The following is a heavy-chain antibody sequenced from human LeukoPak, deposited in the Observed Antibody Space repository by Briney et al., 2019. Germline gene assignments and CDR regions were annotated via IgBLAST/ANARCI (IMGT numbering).Heavy chain of an antibody. Sequence: PSETLSLTCAVYGGSFSGYYWSWIRQPPGKGLEWIGEINHSGSTNYNPSLKSRVTISVDTSKNQFSLKLSSVTAADTAVYYCARWGNGIFNWFDPWGQGTLVTVSS. D-gene: IGHD3-3*01. V-gene: IGHV4-34*01. CDR1: GGSFSGYY. CDR3: ARWGNGIFNWFDP. CDR2: INHSGST. J-gene: IGHJ5*02.